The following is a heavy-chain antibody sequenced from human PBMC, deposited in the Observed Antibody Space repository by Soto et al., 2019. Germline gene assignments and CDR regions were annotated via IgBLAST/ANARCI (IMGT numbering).Heavy chain of an antibody. D-gene: IGHD4-4*01. Sequence: QVQLVQSGAVVKKPGASVKVSCKASGYVFTSDVITWVRQAPGQGLEWLGWISPINGNTNYAQKYECRVTMTKDTSTSTAYMELRSLTSDDKAVYYCSRGGGQYDWLDPWGQGTLVTVSS. V-gene: IGHV1-18*01. CDR2: ISPINGNT. J-gene: IGHJ5*02. CDR3: SRGGGQYDWLDP. CDR1: GYVFTSDV.